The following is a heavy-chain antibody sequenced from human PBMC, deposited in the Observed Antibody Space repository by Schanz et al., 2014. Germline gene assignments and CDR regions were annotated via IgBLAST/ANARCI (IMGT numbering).Heavy chain of an antibody. V-gene: IGHV3-9*01. Sequence: EVQLVESGGGLVQPGRSLRLSCVASGFRFDDYAMHWVRQAPGKGLEWVSSISWNSGSIDYADSVKGRFTISRDNAKNSLYLQMNSLRAEDTAVYYCARDGDFDYWGQGTLVTVSS. CDR1: GFRFDDYA. CDR3: ARDGDFDY. CDR2: ISWNSGSI. J-gene: IGHJ4*02.